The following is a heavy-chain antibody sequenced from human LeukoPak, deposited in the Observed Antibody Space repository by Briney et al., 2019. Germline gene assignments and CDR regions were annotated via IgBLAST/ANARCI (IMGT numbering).Heavy chain of an antibody. V-gene: IGHV3-30*02. CDR1: GFTFTSYG. Sequence: GGSLRLSCAASGFTFTSYGMHWVRQAPGKGLEWVAHIRFDESDKYYADSVKGRFTISRDNSKNTLYLQMNSLRAEDTAVYYCARRRAKYNWNWGDFDYWGQGTLVTVSS. CDR2: IRFDESDK. CDR3: ARRRAKYNWNWGDFDY. J-gene: IGHJ4*02. D-gene: IGHD1-7*01.